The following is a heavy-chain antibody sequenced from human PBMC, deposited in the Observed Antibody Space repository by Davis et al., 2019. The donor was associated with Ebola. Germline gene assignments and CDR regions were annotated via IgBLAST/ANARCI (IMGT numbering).Heavy chain of an antibody. CDR2: INHSGST. D-gene: IGHD3-3*01. CDR1: GFTFSDYW. J-gene: IGHJ4*02. Sequence: ESLKISCVTSGFTFSDYWMSWIRQPPGKGLEWIGEINHSGSTNYNPSLKSRVTISVDTSKNQFSLKLSSVTAADTAVYYCAKGRHDFWSGYYPLFHYWGQGTLVTVSS. V-gene: IGHV4-34*01. CDR3: AKGRHDFWSGYYPLFHY.